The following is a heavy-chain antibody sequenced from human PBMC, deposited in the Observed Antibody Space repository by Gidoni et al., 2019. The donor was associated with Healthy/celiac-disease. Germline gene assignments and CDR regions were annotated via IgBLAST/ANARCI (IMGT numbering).Heavy chain of an antibody. Sequence: QVQLVQSGAEVKKPGSSVKVSCKASGGTFRSYALSWVRQAPGQGLEWMGGIIPILGTANYAQKFQGRVTITADESTSTAYMELSSLRSEDTAVYYCARVSEVSGGRPYYYYYGMDVWGQGTTVTVSS. V-gene: IGHV1-69*01. J-gene: IGHJ6*02. D-gene: IGHD2-15*01. CDR3: ARVSEVSGGRPYYYYYGMDV. CDR1: GGTFRSYA. CDR2: IIPILGTA.